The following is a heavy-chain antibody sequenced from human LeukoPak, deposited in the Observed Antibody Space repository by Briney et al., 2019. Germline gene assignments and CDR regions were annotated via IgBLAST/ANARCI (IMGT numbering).Heavy chain of an antibody. CDR1: GFTFSNCG. Sequence: GGSLRLSCASSGFTFSNCGMYWVRQAPGKGLEWVAGISYDGSNKYYADSVKGRFTISRDNSKNTLYLQMNSLRTEDTAVYYCAEGLDIVGIPSDYWGQGTLVTVSS. CDR3: AEGLDIVGIPSDY. D-gene: IGHD1-26*01. V-gene: IGHV3-30*18. J-gene: IGHJ4*02. CDR2: ISYDGSNK.